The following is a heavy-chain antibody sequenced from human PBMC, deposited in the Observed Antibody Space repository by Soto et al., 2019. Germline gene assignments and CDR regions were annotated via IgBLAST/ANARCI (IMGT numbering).Heavy chain of an antibody. D-gene: IGHD6-13*01. CDR2: IRSKASNYAT. CDR1: GFSFSVSN. Sequence: EVQLVESGGGLVQPGGSMRLSCAASGFSFSVSNMHWVRQASGKGLEWLGRIRSKASNYATTYSESVRGRFIISRDDSQDTMFLQMNSLRTEDTAMYYCAIEAAGFGHWGQGTLVTVSS. J-gene: IGHJ4*02. V-gene: IGHV3-73*01. CDR3: AIEAAGFGH.